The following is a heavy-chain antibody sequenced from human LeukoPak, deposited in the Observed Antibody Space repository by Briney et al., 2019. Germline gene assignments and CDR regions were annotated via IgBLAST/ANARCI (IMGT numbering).Heavy chain of an antibody. CDR1: GFTYSSYG. J-gene: IGHJ4*02. CDR2: ISYDGSNK. Sequence: GRSLRLSCAASGFTYSSYGMHWVRQAPGKGLEWVAVISYDGSNKYYADSVKGRFTISRDNSKNTLYLQMNSLRAEDTAVYYCARRRLRLDYWGQGTLVTVSS. CDR3: ARRRLRLDY. V-gene: IGHV3-30*03. D-gene: IGHD5-12*01.